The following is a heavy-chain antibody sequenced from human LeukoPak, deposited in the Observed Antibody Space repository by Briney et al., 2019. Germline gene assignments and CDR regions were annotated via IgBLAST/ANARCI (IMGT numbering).Heavy chain of an antibody. J-gene: IGHJ4*02. D-gene: IGHD3-3*01. CDR1: GGTFSSYA. V-gene: IGHV1-69*13. Sequence: SVKVSCKASGGTFSSYAISWVRQAPGQGLEWMGGIIPIFGTANYAQKFQGRVTITADESTSTAYMELSSLRSEDTAVYYCARAPGAFTRPQDYWGQGTLVTVSS. CDR3: ARAPGAFTRPQDY. CDR2: IIPIFGTA.